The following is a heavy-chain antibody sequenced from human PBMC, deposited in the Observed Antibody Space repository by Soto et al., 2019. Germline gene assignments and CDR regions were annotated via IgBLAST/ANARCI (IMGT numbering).Heavy chain of an antibody. D-gene: IGHD1-26*01. V-gene: IGHV1-8*01. CDR3: ARGVTAGVDY. CDR2: MQPSSGRT. J-gene: IGHJ4*02. Sequence: ASVKVSCKASGYSFTSLDISWVRQTTGQGLEWMGWMQPSSGRTGYAQKFQGRVTMTRDTSINTAYMELSSLTSDDTAFYYCARGVTAGVDYWGQGTLVTVSS. CDR1: GYSFTSLD.